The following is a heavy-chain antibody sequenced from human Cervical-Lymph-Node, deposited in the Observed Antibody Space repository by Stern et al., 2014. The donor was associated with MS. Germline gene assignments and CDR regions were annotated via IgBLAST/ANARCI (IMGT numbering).Heavy chain of an antibody. J-gene: IGHJ4*02. CDR3: ARVRHDLLDY. V-gene: IGHV3-21*02. CDR2: ISSSSSYI. CDR1: GFTFSSYS. D-gene: IGHD1-1*01. Sequence: EVQLVESGGGLVKPGGSLRLSCAASGFTFSSYSMNWVRQAPGKGLEWVSYISSSSSYIYYADSVKGRFTISRDNAKNSLYLQMNSLRAEDTAVYYCARVRHDLLDYWGQGTLVTVSS.